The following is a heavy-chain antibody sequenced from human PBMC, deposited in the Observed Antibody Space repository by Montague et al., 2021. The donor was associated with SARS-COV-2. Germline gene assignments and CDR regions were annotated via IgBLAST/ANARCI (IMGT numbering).Heavy chain of an antibody. J-gene: IGHJ3*02. D-gene: IGHD3-10*01. CDR3: AKASEVFWLGQFARDAFDI. Sequence: SLRLSCAASGFTFNNYGIHWVRQAPGKGLEWVAVISYEGSQKFFXXSLKGRFAISRDSAQRTVFLQMNSLRVDDAAVYHCAKASEVFWLGQFARDAFDIWGQGTTVVVSS. CDR1: GFTFNNYG. CDR2: ISYEGSQK. V-gene: IGHV3-30*18.